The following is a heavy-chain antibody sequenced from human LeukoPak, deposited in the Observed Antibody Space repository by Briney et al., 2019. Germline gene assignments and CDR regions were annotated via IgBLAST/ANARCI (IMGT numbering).Heavy chain of an antibody. Sequence: SVKVSCKASGGTFSSSAISWVRQAPGQGLEWMGGIIPISGTANYAQKFQGRVTITADESTSTAYMELSSLRSEDTAVYYCASKPHQRTVINYYYYYGMDVWGQGTTVTVSS. CDR3: ASKPHQRTVINYYYYYGMDV. J-gene: IGHJ6*02. CDR2: IIPISGTA. D-gene: IGHD2-2*01. V-gene: IGHV1-69*01. CDR1: GGTFSSSA.